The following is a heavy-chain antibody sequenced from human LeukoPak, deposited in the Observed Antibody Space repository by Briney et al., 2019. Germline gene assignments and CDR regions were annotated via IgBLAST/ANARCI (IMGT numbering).Heavy chain of an antibody. CDR3: ATTGGDIYYYYMDV. CDR2: IIPIFGTA. D-gene: IGHD3-16*01. J-gene: IGHJ6*03. V-gene: IGHV1-69*13. Sequence: ASVKVSCKASGGTFSSYAISWVRQAPGQGLEWMGGIIPIFGTANYAQKFQGRVTITADESTSTTYMELSSLKSEDTAVYYCATTGGDIYYYYMDVWGKGTTVTISS. CDR1: GGTFSSYA.